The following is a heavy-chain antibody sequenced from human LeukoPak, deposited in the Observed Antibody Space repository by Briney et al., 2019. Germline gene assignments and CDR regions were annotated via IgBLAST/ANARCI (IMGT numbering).Heavy chain of an antibody. CDR1: GYSFTNYG. V-gene: IGHV1-18*01. CDR2: ISAYNGYT. CDR3: ARGFPPRRNYDSSGYYSYYFDH. J-gene: IGHJ4*02. Sequence: ASVKVSCKASGYSFTNYGISWVRQAPGQGLEWMGWISAYNGYTHFAQKFQGRVTMTTDTSTSTAYMELRGLRSDDTAVYYCARGFPPRRNYDSSGYYSYYFDHWGQGTLVTVSS. D-gene: IGHD3-22*01.